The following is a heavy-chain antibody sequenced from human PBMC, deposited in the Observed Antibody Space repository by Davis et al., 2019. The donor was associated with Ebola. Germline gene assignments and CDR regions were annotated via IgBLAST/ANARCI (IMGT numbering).Heavy chain of an antibody. CDR2: ISYTGGT. Sequence: SETLSLTCTLSGGSISSASYYWGWVRQPPGKGLEWIGSISYTGGTYYNTSLKSRVTISGDTSKNQLSLKLNSVTAADTAVYYCVFQNYYDSHSRGMDVWGKGTTVTVSS. CDR1: GGSISSASYY. J-gene: IGHJ6*04. CDR3: VFQNYYDSHSRGMDV. V-gene: IGHV4-39*01. D-gene: IGHD3-22*01.